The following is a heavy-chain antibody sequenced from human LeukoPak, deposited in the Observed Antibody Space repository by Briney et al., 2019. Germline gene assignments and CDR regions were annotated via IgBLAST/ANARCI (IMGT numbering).Heavy chain of an antibody. CDR1: GYTFTSCG. V-gene: IGHV1-18*01. J-gene: IGHJ3*02. CDR3: ARQLELLDDAFDI. D-gene: IGHD1-1*01. CDR2: ISAYNGNT. Sequence: ASVKVSCKASGYTFTSCGISWVRQAPGQGLEWMGWISAYNGNTNYAQKFQGRVTITADESTSTAYMELSSLSSEDTAVYYCARQLELLDDAFDIWGQGTMVTVSS.